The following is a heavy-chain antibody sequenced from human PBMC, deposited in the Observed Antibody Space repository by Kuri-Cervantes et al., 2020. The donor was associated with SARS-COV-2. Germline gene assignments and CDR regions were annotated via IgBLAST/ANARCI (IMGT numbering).Heavy chain of an antibody. CDR3: ARSGVAGYFDL. V-gene: IGHV4-61*08. CDR1: GGSISSGGYY. J-gene: IGHJ2*01. CDR2: IYYSEST. Sequence: ESLKISCTVSGGSISSGGYYWSWIRQHPGKGLEWIGYIYYSESTNYNPSLKSRVTLSVDTSKNHFSLKMSSVTAADKAVYYFARSGVAGYFDLWGRGTLVTVSS. D-gene: IGHD6-19*01.